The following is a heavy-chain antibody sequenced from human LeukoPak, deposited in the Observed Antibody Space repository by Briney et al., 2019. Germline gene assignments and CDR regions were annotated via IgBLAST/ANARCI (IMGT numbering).Heavy chain of an antibody. D-gene: IGHD2-2*01. Sequence: GGSLRLSCAASGFSFSNYAMSWVRQAPGKGLEWVSSISGSGGSTYYVDSVKGRFTISRDNSKNTLYLQMNSLRAEDTAVYYCAKGTAYCSSTSCYFDSWGQESLVTVSS. CDR3: AKGTAYCSSTSCYFDS. CDR1: GFSFSNYA. CDR2: ISGSGGST. V-gene: IGHV3-23*01. J-gene: IGHJ4*02.